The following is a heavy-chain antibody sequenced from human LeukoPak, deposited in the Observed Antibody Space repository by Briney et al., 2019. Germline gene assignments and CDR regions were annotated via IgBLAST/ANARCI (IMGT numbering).Heavy chain of an antibody. Sequence: PGGSLRLSCAASGFTFSSYAMNWVRQAPGKGLEWVSAISGSGSGTYYADSVKGRFTISRDNSKNTLYLQMTSLRAEDTAVYYCAKSRYSSASYASDYWGQGTLVTVSS. V-gene: IGHV3-23*01. CDR1: GFTFSSYA. CDR2: ISGSGSGT. D-gene: IGHD6-19*01. CDR3: AKSRYSSASYASDY. J-gene: IGHJ4*02.